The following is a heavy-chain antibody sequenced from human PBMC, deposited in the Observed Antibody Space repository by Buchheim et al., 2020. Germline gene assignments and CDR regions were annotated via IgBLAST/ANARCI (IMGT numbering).Heavy chain of an antibody. D-gene: IGHD3-3*01. Sequence: VQLVESGGGVVQPGGSLSLSCVASGFTFSRYGMTWVRQAPGKGLEWVSAISGSGGTTYYADSVKGRFTISRDNSKNTVYLQMNSLRAEDTAVYYCAKDREGFLEWLVRDFDYWGQGTL. CDR2: ISGSGGTT. CDR3: AKDREGFLEWLVRDFDY. V-gene: IGHV3-23*04. CDR1: GFTFSRYG. J-gene: IGHJ4*02.